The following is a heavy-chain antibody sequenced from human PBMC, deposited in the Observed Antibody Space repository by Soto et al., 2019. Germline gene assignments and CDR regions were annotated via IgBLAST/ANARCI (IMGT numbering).Heavy chain of an antibody. D-gene: IGHD6-6*01. J-gene: IGHJ4*02. CDR3: ARDPDGRSSMGSFDY. CDR2: INWNGGST. V-gene: IGHV3-20*04. Sequence: GGSLRLSCAASGFTFDDYGMSWVRQAPGKGLEWVSGINWNGGSTGYADSVKGRFTISRDNAKNSLYLQMNSLRAEDTALYYCARDPDGRSSMGSFDYWGQGTLVTVSS. CDR1: GFTFDDYG.